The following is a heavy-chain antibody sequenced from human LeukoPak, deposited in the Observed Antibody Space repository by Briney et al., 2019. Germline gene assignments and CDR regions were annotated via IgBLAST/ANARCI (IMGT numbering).Heavy chain of an antibody. Sequence: GGSLRLSCAASGFTFSSYAMSWVRQAPGKGLEWVSAISGSGGSTYYADSVKGRFTISRDNSKNTLYLQMNSLRAEDTAVYYCAKDLADGGALWFGESSLVNNIFDYWGQGTLVTVSS. V-gene: IGHV3-23*01. CDR2: ISGSGGST. CDR3: AKDLADGGALWFGESSLVNNIFDY. J-gene: IGHJ4*02. D-gene: IGHD3-10*01. CDR1: GFTFSSYA.